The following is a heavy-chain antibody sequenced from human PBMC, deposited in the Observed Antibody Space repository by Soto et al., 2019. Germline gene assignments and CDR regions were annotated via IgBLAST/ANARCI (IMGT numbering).Heavy chain of an antibody. CDR2: IVVGSGNT. CDR3: AAEFPIFGVVTPDYYGMDV. J-gene: IGHJ6*02. Sequence: ASVKVSCKASGFTFTSSAVQWVRQARGQRLEWIGWIVVGSGNTNYAQKFQERVTITRDVSTSTAYMELSSLRSEDTAVYYCAAEFPIFGVVTPDYYGMDVWGQGTTVTVSS. D-gene: IGHD3-3*01. CDR1: GFTFTSSA. V-gene: IGHV1-58*01.